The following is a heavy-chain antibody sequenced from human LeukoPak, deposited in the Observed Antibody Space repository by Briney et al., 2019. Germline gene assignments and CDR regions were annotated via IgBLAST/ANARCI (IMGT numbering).Heavy chain of an antibody. J-gene: IGHJ6*02. CDR1: GYTFTSYD. CDR3: ARDTTPYYYYYGTDV. CDR2: MNPNSGNT. Sequence: ASVKVSCRASGYTFTSYDINWVRQATGQGLEWMGWMNPNSGNTGYAQKFQGRVTMTRNTSISTAYMELSSLRSEDTAVYYCARDTTPYYYYYGTDVWGQGTTVTVSS. D-gene: IGHD1-14*01. V-gene: IGHV1-8*01.